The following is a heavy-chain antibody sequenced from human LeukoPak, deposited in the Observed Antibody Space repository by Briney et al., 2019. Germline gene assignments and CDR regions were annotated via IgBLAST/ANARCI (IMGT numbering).Heavy chain of an antibody. CDR2: FYSGGTT. CDR1: GFNVRSKY. J-gene: IGHJ5*02. V-gene: IGHV3-53*01. D-gene: IGHD3/OR15-3a*01. CDR3: ARVSFGPASEWFDP. Sequence: PGGSLRLSCAASGFNVRSKYMSWVRQAPGKGLECVSVFYSGGTTAYADSVKGRFTVSIDNSNNTLYLQMNSLRAKDTAVYYCARVSFGPASEWFDPWGQGTLVTVSS.